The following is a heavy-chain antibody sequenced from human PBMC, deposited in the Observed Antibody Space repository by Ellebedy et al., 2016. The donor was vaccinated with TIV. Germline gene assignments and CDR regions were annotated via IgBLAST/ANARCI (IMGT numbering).Heavy chain of an antibody. J-gene: IGHJ4*02. Sequence: ASVKVSCKASGYTFTSFGITWVRQAPGQGLEWMGWISAFNGDTNYVQKLQGIVTMTSDTSTSTAYMELRSLRSDDTAVYYCARVIGLRDCSGDICSPPPPLDHWGQGALVTVSS. CDR1: GYTFTSFG. CDR3: ARVIGLRDCSGDICSPPPPLDH. D-gene: IGHD2-15*01. CDR2: ISAFNGDT. V-gene: IGHV1-18*04.